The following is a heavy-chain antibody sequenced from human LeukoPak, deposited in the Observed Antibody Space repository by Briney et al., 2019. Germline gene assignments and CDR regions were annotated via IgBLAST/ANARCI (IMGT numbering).Heavy chain of an antibody. CDR1: GYTFTGYY. D-gene: IGHD3-22*01. CDR2: IIPIFGTA. CDR3: ARQRRYDSSGYLGY. V-gene: IGHV1-69*13. J-gene: IGHJ4*02. Sequence: SVKVSCKASGYTFTGYYMHWVRQAPGQGLEWMGGIIPIFGTANYARKFQGRVTITADESTSTAYMELSSLRSEDTAVYYCARQRRYDSSGYLGYWGQGTLVTVSS.